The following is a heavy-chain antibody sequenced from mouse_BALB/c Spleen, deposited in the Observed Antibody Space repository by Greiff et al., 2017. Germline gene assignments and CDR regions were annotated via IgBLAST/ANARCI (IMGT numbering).Heavy chain of an antibody. CDR3: ARSSITKAWFAY. Sequence: EVQGVESGGGLVKPGGSLKLSCAASGFTFSSYAMSWVRQTPEKRLEWVASISSGGSTYYPDSVKGRFTISRDNARNILYLQMSSLRSEDTAMYYCARSSITKAWFAYWGQGTLVTVSA. CDR2: ISSGGST. V-gene: IGHV5-6-5*01. J-gene: IGHJ3*01. CDR1: GFTFSSYA. D-gene: IGHD2-4*01.